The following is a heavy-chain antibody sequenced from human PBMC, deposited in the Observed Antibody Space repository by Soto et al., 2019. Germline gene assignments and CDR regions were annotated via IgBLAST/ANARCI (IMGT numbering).Heavy chain of an antibody. J-gene: IGHJ5*02. CDR3: ARDLYPPSAPFDP. Sequence: GASVKVSCKASGYTFTAYAIHWVRQAPGQRLEWMGWINAGNGDTKYSQNFQGRVAITRDTSASTAYMELSSLRSEDTAVYYCARDLYPPSAPFDPWGQGTLVTVSS. CDR2: INAGNGDT. V-gene: IGHV1-3*01. CDR1: GYTFTAYA. D-gene: IGHD6-6*01.